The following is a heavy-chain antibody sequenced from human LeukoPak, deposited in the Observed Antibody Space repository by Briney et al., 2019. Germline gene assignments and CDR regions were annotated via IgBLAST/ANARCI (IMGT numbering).Heavy chain of an antibody. CDR3: ARRPVGATRIDY. J-gene: IGHJ4*02. Sequence: SETLSLTCSVSGDSMSSYYWGWIRQPPGKGLEWIGSIYYSGSTYYNPSLKSRVTISVDTSKNQFSLKLSSVTAADTAVYYCARRPVGATRIDYWGQGTLVTVSS. CDR2: IYYSGST. CDR1: GDSMSSYY. D-gene: IGHD1-26*01. V-gene: IGHV4-39*01.